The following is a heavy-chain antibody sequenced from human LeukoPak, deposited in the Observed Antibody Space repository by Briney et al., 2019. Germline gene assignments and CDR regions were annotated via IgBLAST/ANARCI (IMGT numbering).Heavy chain of an antibody. J-gene: IGHJ4*01. D-gene: IGHD6-19*01. CDR3: ARVAVPGTYDY. Sequence: GGSLRLSCAASGFTFSSYSMNWVRQAPGKGLEWVVNIKQDGSEKYYVDSVKGRFTISRDNAKNSLYLQMNSLRAEDTAVYYCARVAVPGTYDYWGHGTLVSVSS. CDR2: IKQDGSEK. CDR1: GFTFSSYS. V-gene: IGHV3-7*01.